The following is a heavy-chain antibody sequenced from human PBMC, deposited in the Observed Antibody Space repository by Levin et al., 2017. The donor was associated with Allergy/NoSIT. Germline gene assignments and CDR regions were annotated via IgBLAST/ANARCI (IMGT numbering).Heavy chain of an antibody. CDR2: IDWDDDK. CDR3: ARNKDTSGSYYLDF. V-gene: IGHV2-70*11. Sequence: SGPTLVKPTQTLTLTCTFSGFSLSTSGMCVTWIRQPPGKALEWLARIDWDDDKYYSPSLKTRLTISKDTSKNQVVLTMTNMDPVDTATYYCARNKDTSGSYYLDFWGQGTLVTVSS. J-gene: IGHJ4*02. D-gene: IGHD6-19*01. CDR1: GFSLSTSGMC.